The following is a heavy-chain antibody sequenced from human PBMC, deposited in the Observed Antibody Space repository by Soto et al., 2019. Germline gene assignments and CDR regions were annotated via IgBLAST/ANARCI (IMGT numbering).Heavy chain of an antibody. CDR1: GGSIRSYY. J-gene: IGHJ4*02. CDR2: INYSGST. D-gene: IGHD2-15*01. V-gene: IGHV4-59*08. Sequence: LSLTCSVSGGSIRSYYWSWIRQPPEKGLEWIGNINYSGSTKYNPSLKSRVTTSVDTSKNQISLKLSSVTAADTAVYYCARHYCSGGSRFYFDSWGQGTLVTVSS. CDR3: ARHYCSGGSRFYFDS.